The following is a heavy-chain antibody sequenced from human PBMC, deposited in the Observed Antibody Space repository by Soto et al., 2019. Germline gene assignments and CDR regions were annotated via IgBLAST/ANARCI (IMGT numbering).Heavy chain of an antibody. CDR2: IIPIFGTA. Sequence: QVQLVQSGAEVKKPGSSVKVSCKASGGTFSSYAISWVRQAPGQGLEWMGGIIPIFGTANYAQKFQGRVTFTEDESTTTAYMELSSLRSEDTAVYRSARESLAEADTSFFDYWGQGTLVTVSS. D-gene: IGHD6-19*01. J-gene: IGHJ4*02. CDR1: GGTFSSYA. V-gene: IGHV1-69*12. CDR3: ARESLAEADTSFFDY.